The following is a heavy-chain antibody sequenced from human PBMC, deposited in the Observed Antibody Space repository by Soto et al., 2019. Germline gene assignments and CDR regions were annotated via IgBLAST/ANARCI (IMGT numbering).Heavy chain of an antibody. CDR2: VFPGYSDT. D-gene: IGHD1-26*01. Sequence: PGESLKISCKGFGYTFPNHWISWVRLLPGEGLEGMGIVFPGYSDTRYIPSLQCQVIISVYKSIIPAYPQWTRLKASDTAIYYCAKSIEGGPMDVWGQGPTVTVSS. CDR3: AKSIEGGPMDV. J-gene: IGHJ6*02. CDR1: GYTFPNHW. V-gene: IGHV5-51*01.